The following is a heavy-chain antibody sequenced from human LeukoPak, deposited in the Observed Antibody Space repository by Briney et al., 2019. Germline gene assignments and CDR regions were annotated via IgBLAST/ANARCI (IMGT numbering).Heavy chain of an antibody. CDR2: ISWNSGSI. Sequence: PGRSLRLSCAASGFTFDDYAMHWVRHAPGKGLEWVSGISWNSGSIGYADSVKGRFTISRDNAKNSLYLQMNSLRAEDTALYYCAKDIGRYFDWLLGAFDIWGQGTMVTVSS. CDR1: GFTFDDYA. D-gene: IGHD3-9*01. V-gene: IGHV3-9*01. CDR3: AKDIGRYFDWLLGAFDI. J-gene: IGHJ3*02.